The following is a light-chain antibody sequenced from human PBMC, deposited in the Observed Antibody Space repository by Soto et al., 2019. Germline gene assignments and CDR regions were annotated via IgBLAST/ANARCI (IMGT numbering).Light chain of an antibody. Sequence: EIVMTQSPATLSVSPGERATLSCRARQSVNTNLAWYQQKTGQAPRLLIYGASTRATGIPARFSGSGSGTEFTLTISSLQSEDFAVYYCQQYSNWPQTFGQGTKVDI. CDR1: QSVNTN. V-gene: IGKV3-15*01. CDR2: GAS. CDR3: QQYSNWPQT. J-gene: IGKJ1*01.